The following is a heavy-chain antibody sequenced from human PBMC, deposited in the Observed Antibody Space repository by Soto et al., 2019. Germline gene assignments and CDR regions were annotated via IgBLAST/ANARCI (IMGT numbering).Heavy chain of an antibody. V-gene: IGHV3-33*01. Sequence: GGSLRLSCAASGFTFSSYGMHWVRQAPGKGLEWVAVIWYDGSNKYYADSVKGRFTISRDNSKNTLYLQMNSLRAEDTAVYYCARAPYYDFWSGYYTLDGMDVWGQGTTVTVS. J-gene: IGHJ6*02. D-gene: IGHD3-3*01. CDR2: IWYDGSNK. CDR1: GFTFSSYG. CDR3: ARAPYYDFWSGYYTLDGMDV.